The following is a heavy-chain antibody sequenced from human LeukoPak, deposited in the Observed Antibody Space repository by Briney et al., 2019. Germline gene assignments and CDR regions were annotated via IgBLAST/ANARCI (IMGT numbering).Heavy chain of an antibody. D-gene: IGHD6-19*01. V-gene: IGHV4-4*02. CDR1: GGSISGSNW. Sequence: SGALSLTCAVSGGSISGSNWWSWVGRPPGKGLEWMGVIYHSGSTNYNPSLKSRGSISADKSKNQFSLKLSSVTAADTAVYYCARGSGSSAWYGFDYWGQGTLVTVSS. CDR3: ARGSGSSAWYGFDY. CDR2: IYHSGST. J-gene: IGHJ4*02.